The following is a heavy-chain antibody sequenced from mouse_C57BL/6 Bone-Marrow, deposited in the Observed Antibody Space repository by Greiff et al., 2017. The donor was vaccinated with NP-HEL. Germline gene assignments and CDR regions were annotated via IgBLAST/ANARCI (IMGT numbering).Heavy chain of an antibody. CDR1: GFNIKDDY. D-gene: IGHD2-2*01. J-gene: IGHJ2*01. Sequence: VQLQQSGAELVRPGASVKLSCTASGFNIKDDYMHWVKQRPEQGLEWIGWIDPENGDTEYASKFQGKATITADTSSNTAYLQLSSLTSEDTAVYYGTAMVTTTGYYFDYWGQGTTLTVSS. V-gene: IGHV14-4*01. CDR2: IDPENGDT. CDR3: TAMVTTTGYYFDY.